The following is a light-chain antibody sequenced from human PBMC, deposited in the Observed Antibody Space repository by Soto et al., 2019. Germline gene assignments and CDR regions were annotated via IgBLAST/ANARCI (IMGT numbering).Light chain of an antibody. CDR1: QSVDSNY. CDR2: DAS. Sequence: EIVLTQSPGTLSLSPGERATLSCRASQSVDSNYLAWYQQKPGQAPRLLIYDASNRATGIPARFSGSGSGTEFTLTISSLQSEDFAVYYCQQYNNWPITFGQGTRLEIK. CDR3: QQYNNWPIT. V-gene: IGKV3D-15*01. J-gene: IGKJ5*01.